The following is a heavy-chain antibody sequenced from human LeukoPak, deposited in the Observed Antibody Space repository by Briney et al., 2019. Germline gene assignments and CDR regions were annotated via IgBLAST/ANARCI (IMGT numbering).Heavy chain of an antibody. CDR2: IYHSGST. CDR3: ARGYGDYDYFDY. V-gene: IGHV4-30-2*01. D-gene: IGHD4-17*01. J-gene: IGHJ4*02. CDR1: GGSISSGGYS. Sequence: SETLSLTCAVSGGSISSGGYSWSWIRQPPGQVLGWIGYIYHSGSTYYNPSLKSRVTISVDRSKNQFSLKLSSVTAADTAVYYCARGYGDYDYFDYWGQGTLVTVSS.